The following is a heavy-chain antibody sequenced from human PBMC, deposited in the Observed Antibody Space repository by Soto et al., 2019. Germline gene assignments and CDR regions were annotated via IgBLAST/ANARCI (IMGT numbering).Heavy chain of an antibody. D-gene: IGHD3-3*01. CDR3: ARVRGPKIGGVLDY. J-gene: IGHJ4*02. CDR2: IYYSGST. V-gene: IGHV4-30-4*01. Sequence: QVQLQESGPGLVKPSQTLSLTCTVSGGSISSGDYYWSWIRQPPGKGLEWIGYIYYSGSTYYNPSLKRRVTISVDTSKNQFSLKLGSVTAADTAVYYCARVRGPKIGGVLDYWGQGTLVTVSS. CDR1: GGSISSGDYY.